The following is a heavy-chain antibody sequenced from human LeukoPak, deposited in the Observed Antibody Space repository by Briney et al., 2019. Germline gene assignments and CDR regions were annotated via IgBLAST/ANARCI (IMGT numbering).Heavy chain of an antibody. CDR2: ISRRSGAT. Sequence: ASVKVSCKASGSIFSDYYMHWVRQLPGRGFEWMGCISRRSGATKIAPKFQGRVTLTRDISISTAYVELTNLASDDTAVYYCVSWAGGNSDVASFDFWGQGTLVLVSS. V-gene: IGHV1-2*02. CDR3: VSWAGGNSDVASFDF. D-gene: IGHD2-21*01. J-gene: IGHJ4*02. CDR1: GSIFSDYY.